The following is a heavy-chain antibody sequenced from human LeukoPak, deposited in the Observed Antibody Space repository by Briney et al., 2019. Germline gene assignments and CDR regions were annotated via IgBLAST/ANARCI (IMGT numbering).Heavy chain of an antibody. CDR3: AKQYSDIWSGYSS. CDR2: ISGSTGST. V-gene: IGHV3-23*01. J-gene: IGHJ5*02. CDR1: GFTFTSYA. D-gene: IGHD3-3*01. Sequence: GGSLRLSCAASGFTFTSYAMNWVRQAPGKGLEWVSLISGSTGSTYYADSVKGRFTISRDNSKNTLYLQMNSLRAEDTAVYYCAKQYSDIWSGYSSWGQGSLVTVSS.